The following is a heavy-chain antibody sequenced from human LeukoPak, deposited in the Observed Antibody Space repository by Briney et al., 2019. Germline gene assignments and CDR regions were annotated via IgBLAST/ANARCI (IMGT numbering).Heavy chain of an antibody. J-gene: IGHJ4*02. V-gene: IGHV3-23*01. Sequence: GGSLRLSCAASGFTVSSNYMSWVRQAPGKGLEWVSGISGSGGTTYYADSVKGRFTVSRDKSKNTLYLEMNSLRAEDTAVYYCAKDRAYYYESSGYQFDYWGQGTLVTVSS. D-gene: IGHD3-22*01. CDR2: ISGSGGTT. CDR3: AKDRAYYYESSGYQFDY. CDR1: GFTVSSNY.